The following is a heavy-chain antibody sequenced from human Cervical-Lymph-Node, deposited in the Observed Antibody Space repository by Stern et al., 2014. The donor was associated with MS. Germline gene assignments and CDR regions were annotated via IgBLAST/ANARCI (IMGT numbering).Heavy chain of an antibody. Sequence: QVQLEQSGAEVKKPGSSVKVSFKASGGTSNSHAISWVRPAPAQVLEWMGGIITNFGTTNYAQKFQGRVTITADESTGTVYMEVRSLRSDDTALYFCARDWYSFGSAYYYGLDVWGQGTAITVSS. D-gene: IGHD1-26*01. CDR1: GGTSNSHA. V-gene: IGHV1-69*01. CDR2: IITNFGTT. CDR3: ARDWYSFGSAYYYGLDV. J-gene: IGHJ6*02.